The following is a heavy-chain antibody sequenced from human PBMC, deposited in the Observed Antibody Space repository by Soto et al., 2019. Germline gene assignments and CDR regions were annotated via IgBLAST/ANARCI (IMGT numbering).Heavy chain of an antibody. CDR3: ARDGATTVTTDVAFDI. Sequence: EVQLMESGGGLVKPGGSLRLSCAASGFTFSSYSMNWVRQAPGKGLEWVSSISSSSSYIYYADSVKGRFTISRDNAKNSLYLQMNSLRAEDTAVYYCARDGATTVTTDVAFDIWGQDPMVTVSS. D-gene: IGHD4-17*01. CDR2: ISSSSSYI. V-gene: IGHV3-21*01. J-gene: IGHJ3*02. CDR1: GFTFSSYS.